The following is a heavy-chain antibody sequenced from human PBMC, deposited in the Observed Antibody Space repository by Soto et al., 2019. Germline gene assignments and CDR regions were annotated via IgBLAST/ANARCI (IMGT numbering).Heavy chain of an antibody. J-gene: IGHJ4*02. CDR2: IDPKSGGT. V-gene: IGHV1-2*02. CDR1: GPTFIAYY. CDR3: ARISVDVPE. Sequence: QLVQSGAEVKKPGASVKVSCKTSGPTFIAYYIHWVRQAPGQGLEWMGWIDPKSGGTTYEQKFRGRVTMTRDTSINTAYMELNTLTSADTALYYCARISVDVPEWGQGTLITVSS. D-gene: IGHD5-12*01.